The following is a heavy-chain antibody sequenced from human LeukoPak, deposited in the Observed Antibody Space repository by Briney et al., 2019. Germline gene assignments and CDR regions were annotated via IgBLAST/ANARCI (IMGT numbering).Heavy chain of an antibody. Sequence: GGSLRLSCAASESTFSSYAMSWVRQAPGKGLEWVSGINWNGGSTGYADSVKGRFTISRDNAKNSLYLQMNSLRAEDTALYYCARARGDFWSGYAHPDAFDIWGQGTMVTVSS. CDR2: INWNGGST. CDR1: ESTFSSYA. V-gene: IGHV3-20*04. CDR3: ARARGDFWSGYAHPDAFDI. J-gene: IGHJ3*02. D-gene: IGHD3-3*01.